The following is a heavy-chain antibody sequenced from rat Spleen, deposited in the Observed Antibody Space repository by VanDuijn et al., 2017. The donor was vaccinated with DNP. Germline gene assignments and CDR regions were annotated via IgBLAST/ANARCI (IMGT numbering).Heavy chain of an antibody. V-gene: IGHV3-1*01. Sequence: EVRFQESGPGLVKPSQSLSLTCSVTSYSITSNYWGWIRKFPGNKMEWMGYISYSGSTSCNPSLKSRISITRDTSKNQFFLQLNSVTTEDTATYYCARWLPGYKNYFDYWGQGVMVTVSS. CDR1: SYSITSNY. CDR2: ISYSGST. CDR3: ARWLPGYKNYFDY. D-gene: IGHD1-4*01. J-gene: IGHJ2*01.